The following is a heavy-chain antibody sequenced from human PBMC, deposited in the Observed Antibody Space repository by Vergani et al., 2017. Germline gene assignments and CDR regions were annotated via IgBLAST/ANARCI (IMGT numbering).Heavy chain of an antibody. CDR3: ARETVVTSWDGYRFHYMDV. V-gene: IGHV4-38-2*02. CDR1: GYSITSGYY. J-gene: IGHJ6*03. CDR2: TSTDGST. D-gene: IGHD3-16*02. Sequence: QVQLLESGPGLLKPSETLSLTCSVSGYSITSGYYWGWIRQPPGRGLEWIGRTSTDGSTNYNPSLKSRVTVSVDTSKTQISLRLTSVTAEDTAVYYCARETVVTSWDGYRFHYMDVWGKGTTVTVSS.